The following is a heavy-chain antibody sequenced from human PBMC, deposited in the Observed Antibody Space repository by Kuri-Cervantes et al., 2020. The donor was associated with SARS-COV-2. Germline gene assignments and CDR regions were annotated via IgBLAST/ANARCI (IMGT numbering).Heavy chain of an antibody. CDR3: ARERSGLDY. CDR1: GFTFSSYG. D-gene: IGHD3-3*01. V-gene: IGHV3-33*01. Sequence: GESLKISCAASGFTFSSYGMHWVRQAPGKGLEWVAVIWYDGSNKYYADSVKGRFTISRDNSKNTLYPQMNSLRAEDTAVYYCARERSGLDYWGQGTRVTVSS. CDR2: IWYDGSNK. J-gene: IGHJ4*02.